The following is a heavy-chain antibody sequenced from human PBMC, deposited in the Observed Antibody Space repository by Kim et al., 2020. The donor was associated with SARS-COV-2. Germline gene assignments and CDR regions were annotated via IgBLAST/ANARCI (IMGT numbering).Heavy chain of an antibody. J-gene: IGHJ4*02. CDR3: TTDGLGYYGSGKY. V-gene: IGHV3-15*01. D-gene: IGHD3-10*01. Sequence: YAAPVKGRFTISRDDSKNTLYLQMNSLKTEDTAVYYCTTDGLGYYGSGKYWGQGTLVTVSS.